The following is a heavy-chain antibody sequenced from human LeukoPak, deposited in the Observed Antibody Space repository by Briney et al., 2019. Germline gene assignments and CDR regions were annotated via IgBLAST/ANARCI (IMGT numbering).Heavy chain of an antibody. CDR2: ISSSSSYI. J-gene: IGHJ6*03. D-gene: IGHD6-13*01. CDR1: GFTFSSYS. CDR3: ARGGWSSRWDVGYYMDV. V-gene: IGHV3-21*01. Sequence: PGGSLRLSCAASGFTFSSYSMNWVRQAPGKGLEWVSSISSSSSYIYYADSVKGRFTISRDNAKNSLYLQMNSLSAEDTAVYYCARGGWSSRWDVGYYMDVWGKGTTVTVSS.